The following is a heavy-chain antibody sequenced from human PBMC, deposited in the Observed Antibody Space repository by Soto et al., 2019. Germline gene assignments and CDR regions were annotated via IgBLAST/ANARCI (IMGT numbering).Heavy chain of an antibody. CDR1: GFTFSSYG. V-gene: IGHV3-30*18. Sequence: PGGSLRLSCAASGFTFSSYGMHWVRQAPGKGLEWVAVISYDGSNKYYADSVKGRFTISRDNSKNTLYLQMNSLRAEDTAVYYCAKDPPLLWTRKEYYFDYWGQGTLVTVSS. J-gene: IGHJ4*02. D-gene: IGHD3-10*01. CDR3: AKDPPLLWTRKEYYFDY. CDR2: ISYDGSNK.